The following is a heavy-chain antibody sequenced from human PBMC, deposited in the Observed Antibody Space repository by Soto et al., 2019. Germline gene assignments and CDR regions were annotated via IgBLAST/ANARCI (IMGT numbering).Heavy chain of an antibody. D-gene: IGHD3-10*01. CDR2: IYWNDDK. CDR1: GFSLSTSGVG. V-gene: IGHV2-5*01. CDR3: AHAPGLWFGELLLNNWFDP. Sequence: SGPTLVNPTQTLTLTCTFSGFSLSTSGVGVGWIRQPPGKALEWLALIYWNDDKRYSPSLKSRLTITKDTSKNQVVLTMTNMDPVDTATYYCAHAPGLWFGELLLNNWFDPWGQGTLVTVSS. J-gene: IGHJ5*02.